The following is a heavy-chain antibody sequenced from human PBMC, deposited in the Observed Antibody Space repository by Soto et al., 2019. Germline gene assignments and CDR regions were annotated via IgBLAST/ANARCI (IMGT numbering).Heavy chain of an antibody. Sequence: ASVKVSFKASGYTFTSYGISWVRQAPGQGLEWMGWISAYNGNTNYAQKLQGRVTMTTDTSTSTAYMELRSLRSDDTAVYYCARVPYGSGSLNWFDPWGQGTLVTVSS. CDR3: ARVPYGSGSLNWFDP. V-gene: IGHV1-18*01. CDR2: ISAYNGNT. J-gene: IGHJ5*02. D-gene: IGHD3-10*01. CDR1: GYTFTSYG.